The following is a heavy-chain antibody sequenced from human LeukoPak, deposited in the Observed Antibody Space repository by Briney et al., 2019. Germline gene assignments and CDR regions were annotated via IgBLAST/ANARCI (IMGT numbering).Heavy chain of an antibody. CDR2: ISGSGGST. V-gene: IGHV3-23*01. Sequence: GGSLRLSCAASGFTFSSYAMSWVRQAPGKGLEWVSAISGSGGSTYYADSVKGRFTISRDNSKNTLYLQMNSLRAEDTAVYYCAKARRQYYYDSSGFGTPDAFDIRGQGTMVTVSS. CDR3: AKARRQYYYDSSGFGTPDAFDI. J-gene: IGHJ3*02. D-gene: IGHD3-22*01. CDR1: GFTFSSYA.